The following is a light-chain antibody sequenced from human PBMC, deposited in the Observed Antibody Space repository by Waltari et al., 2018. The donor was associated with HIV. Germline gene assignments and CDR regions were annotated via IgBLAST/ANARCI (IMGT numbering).Light chain of an antibody. CDR3: AAWDDRLSGRL. J-gene: IGLJ2*01. CDR1: SSNVRNNY. Sequence: QSVLAQPRSVSGTPGQRVNISCSGSSSNVRNNYVYWYQQVPGVAPKLLIYRNNPRPVGVPDRFSGSKSGTSASLAISGLRTEDEAEYYCAAWDDRLSGRLFGGGTKVTVL. CDR2: RNN. V-gene: IGLV1-47*01.